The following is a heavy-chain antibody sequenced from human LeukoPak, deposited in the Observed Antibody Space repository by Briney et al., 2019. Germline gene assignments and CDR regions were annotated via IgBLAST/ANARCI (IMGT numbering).Heavy chain of an antibody. CDR1: EFTFSNYF. CDR2: LYSGGST. Sequence: PGGSLRLSCAASEFTFSNYFMNWVRQAPGKGLEWVSLLYSGGSTYYADSVKGRFSISRDNSKNTLYLQMNSLRAEDTAVYYCASRDKGYYYGMDVWGQGTTVTVSS. V-gene: IGHV3-66*01. J-gene: IGHJ6*02. D-gene: IGHD5-24*01. CDR3: ASRDKGYYYGMDV.